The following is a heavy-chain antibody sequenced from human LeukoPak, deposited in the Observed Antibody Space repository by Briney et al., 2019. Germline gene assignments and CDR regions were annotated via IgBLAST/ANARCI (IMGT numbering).Heavy chain of an antibody. D-gene: IGHD1-14*01. V-gene: IGHV3-30*01. CDR3: AGGPNRSYFDH. CDR1: GFAFSTYS. Sequence: PGGSLRLSCAASGFAFSTYSMHWVRQAPGKGLEWLALISSDGSNENFADSVKGRFTISRDNSKNTLYLQMNSLRSEDTAIYYCAGGPNRSYFDHWGQGTLVTVSS. J-gene: IGHJ4*02. CDR2: ISSDGSNE.